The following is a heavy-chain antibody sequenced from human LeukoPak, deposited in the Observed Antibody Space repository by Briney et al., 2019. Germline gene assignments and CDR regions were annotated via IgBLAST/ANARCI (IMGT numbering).Heavy chain of an antibody. V-gene: IGHV3-9*01. J-gene: IGHJ4*02. CDR3: AIVGAVSLDS. D-gene: IGHD4-11*01. CDR2: ISYNSGSI. Sequence: PGGSLRLSCAASGFKFDDYAMHWVRQAPGKGLEWVSGISYNSGSIGYADSVKGRFTMSRDNAKSSLILQMNSLRPEDTAVYFCAIVGAVSLDSWGQGTLVTVTS. CDR1: GFKFDDYA.